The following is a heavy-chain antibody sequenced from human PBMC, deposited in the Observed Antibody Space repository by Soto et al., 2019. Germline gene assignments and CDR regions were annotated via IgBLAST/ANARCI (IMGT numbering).Heavy chain of an antibody. Sequence: QVQLVQSGAEVKKPGASVKVSCKASGYTFTSYGISWVRQAPGQGLEWMGWISAYNGNTNYAQKLQGRVTMTTATSTSTAYMELRSLRSDDTAVYYCARADIVVVVAATSFDYWGQGTLVTVSS. D-gene: IGHD2-15*01. V-gene: IGHV1-18*01. CDR2: ISAYNGNT. CDR3: ARADIVVVVAATSFDY. J-gene: IGHJ4*02. CDR1: GYTFTSYG.